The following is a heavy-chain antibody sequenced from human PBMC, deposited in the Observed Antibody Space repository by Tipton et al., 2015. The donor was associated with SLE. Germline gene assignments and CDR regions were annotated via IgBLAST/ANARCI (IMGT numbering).Heavy chain of an antibody. CDR2: IYTSGST. Sequence: TLSLTCTVSGGSISSGSYYWSWIRQPAGKGLEWIGHIYTSGSTYYNPSLKSRVTISVDTSKNQFSLKLSSVTAADTAVYYCARHGVDILTGYFRWFDPWGQGTLVTVSS. V-gene: IGHV4-61*09. J-gene: IGHJ5*02. CDR1: GGSISSGSYY. D-gene: IGHD3-9*01. CDR3: ARHGVDILTGYFRWFDP.